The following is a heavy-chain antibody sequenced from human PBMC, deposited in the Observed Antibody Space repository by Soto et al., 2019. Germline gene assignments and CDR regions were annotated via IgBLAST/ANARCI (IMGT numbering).Heavy chain of an antibody. J-gene: IGHJ4*02. Sequence: PSETLSLTCTVSCGSISSSTYSWGWIRQPPGKGLECIATIYSSGSTFYNPSLNSRITISIDTSKNRFSLKLSSVTAADTNLYYCASLLRGYVKYWGQGTLVTVSS. CDR3: ASLLRGYVKY. CDR2: IYSSGST. CDR1: CGSISSSTYS. D-gene: IGHD5-12*01. V-gene: IGHV4-39*01.